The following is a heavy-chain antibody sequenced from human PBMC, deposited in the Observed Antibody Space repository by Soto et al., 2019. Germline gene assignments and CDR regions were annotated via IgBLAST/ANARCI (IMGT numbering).Heavy chain of an antibody. J-gene: IGHJ4*02. V-gene: IGHV4-30-2*01. CDR3: ARGDNRLAELWHNY. CDR2: VYQRQYA. Sequence: QTQLQESGSGQVKPSQTLSLTCGFSGGSVTSGGHSWGWIRQAPGKGLEWVGSVYQRQYAYYNPSLRSRVDISLDRSNNQVSLRMTSLTAADTSICYCARGDNRLAELWHNYWGQGKLVTVSS. D-gene: IGHD3-16*01. CDR1: GGSVTSGGHS.